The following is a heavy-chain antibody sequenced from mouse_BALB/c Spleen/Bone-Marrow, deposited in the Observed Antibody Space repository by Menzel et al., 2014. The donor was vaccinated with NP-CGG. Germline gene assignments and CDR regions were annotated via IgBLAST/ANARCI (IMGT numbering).Heavy chain of an antibody. Sequence: LKESGSELVRPGASVKLSCKASGYTFTSYWMHWVKPRPGQGLEWIGNIYPGSGSTNYDEKFKSKATLTVDTSSSTAYMQLSSLTSEDSAVYYCTQGYWGQGTTLTVSS. CDR3: TQGY. CDR1: GYTFTSYW. J-gene: IGHJ2*01. CDR2: IYPGSGST. V-gene: IGHV1S22*01.